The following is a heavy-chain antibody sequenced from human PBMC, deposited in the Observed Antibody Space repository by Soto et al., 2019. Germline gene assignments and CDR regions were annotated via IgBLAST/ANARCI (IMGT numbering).Heavy chain of an antibody. V-gene: IGHV1-46*03. CDR2: INPSGGST. J-gene: IGHJ4*02. CDR1: GYTFTSYY. D-gene: IGHD1-7*01. Sequence: QVQLVQSGAEVKKPGASVKVSCKASGYTFTSYYMHWVRQAPGQGLEWMGIINPSGGSTSYAQKFLGRVTMPRATSPSTVYMGLSSLRSEDTAVYYCARGLRYNWNYGGLRSDYWGQGTLVTVSS. CDR3: ARGLRYNWNYGGLRSDY.